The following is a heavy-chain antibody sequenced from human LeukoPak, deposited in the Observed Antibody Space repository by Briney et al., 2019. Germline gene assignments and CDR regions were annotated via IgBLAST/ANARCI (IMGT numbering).Heavy chain of an antibody. CDR3: TRDRRGVTMRPNWTPGWFDP. J-gene: IGHJ5*02. D-gene: IGHD3-10*01. CDR2: IRSKAYGGTT. Sequence: GGSLRLSCTASGFTFGDYAMSWFRQAPGKGLEWVGFIRSKAYGGTTEYAASVKGRFTISRDDSKSIAYLQMNSLKTEDTAVYYCTRDRRGVTMRPNWTPGWFDPWGQGTLVTVSS. CDR1: GFTFGDYA. V-gene: IGHV3-49*03.